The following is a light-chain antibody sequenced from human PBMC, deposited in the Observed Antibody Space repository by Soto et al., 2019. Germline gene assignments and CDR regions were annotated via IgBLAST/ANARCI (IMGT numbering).Light chain of an antibody. V-gene: IGKV1-5*03. Sequence: DIQMSQSPSTLSASVGDRVTITCRASQSISSRLAWYQQKPGKAPKPLMYRASTLKSGVPARFSGSGSGTEFTLTISSLQPDDFATYYCQHYNSYSEAFGQGTKVDIK. CDR1: QSISSR. CDR3: QHYNSYSEA. J-gene: IGKJ1*01. CDR2: RAS.